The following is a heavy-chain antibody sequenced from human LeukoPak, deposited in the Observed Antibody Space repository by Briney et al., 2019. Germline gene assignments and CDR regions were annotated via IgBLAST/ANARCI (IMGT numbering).Heavy chain of an antibody. CDR2: KYYSGRT. CDR3: ARGGYTYGFDAFDI. CDR1: GGSISSYY. J-gene: IGHJ3*02. V-gene: IGHV4-59*01. D-gene: IGHD5-18*01. Sequence: PSETLSLTCTVSGGSISSYYWSWIRQPPGKGLEWIGYKYYSGRTNYNPSLKSRVTISVDTSKNQFSLKLSSVTAADTAVYYCARGGYTYGFDAFDIWGQGTMVTVSS.